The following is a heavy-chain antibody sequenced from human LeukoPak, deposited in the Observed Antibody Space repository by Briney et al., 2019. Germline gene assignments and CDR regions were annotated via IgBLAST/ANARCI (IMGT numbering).Heavy chain of an antibody. CDR3: ARWYYYDSSGYWYYFDY. J-gene: IGHJ4*02. Sequence: SETLSLTCTVSGGSLSGFYWSWIRQPPGKGLEWIGYVYYSGSTYYNPSLKSRVTISVDTSKNQFSLKLSSVTAADTAVYYCARWYYYDSSGYWYYFDYWGQGTLVTVSS. CDR1: GGSLSGFY. CDR2: VYYSGST. V-gene: IGHV4-59*08. D-gene: IGHD3-22*01.